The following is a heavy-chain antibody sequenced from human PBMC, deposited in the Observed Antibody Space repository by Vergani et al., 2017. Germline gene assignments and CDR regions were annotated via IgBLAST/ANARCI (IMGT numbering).Heavy chain of an antibody. CDR2: INHSGST. D-gene: IGHD6-13*01. CDR3: ARGRIQEAAAGDWFDP. CDR1: GGSISSGSYY. Sequence: QVQLQESGPGLVKPSQTLSLTCTVSGGSISSGSYYWSWIRQPPGKGLEWIGEINHSGSTNYNPSLKSRVTISVDTSKNQFSLKLSSVTAADTAVYYCARGRIQEAAAGDWFDPWGQGTLVTVSS. J-gene: IGHJ5*02. V-gene: IGHV4-39*07.